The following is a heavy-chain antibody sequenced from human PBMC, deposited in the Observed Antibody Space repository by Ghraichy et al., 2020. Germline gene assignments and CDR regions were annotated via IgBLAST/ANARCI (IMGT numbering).Heavy chain of an antibody. V-gene: IGHV5-51*01. J-gene: IGHJ3*01. CDR1: GYTFSNYW. CDR2: IYPGDSDT. CDR3: ARQVFAFHF. Sequence: GESLNISCKGSGYTFSNYWIAWVRQMPGKGLEWMGIIYPGDSDTRYSPSFQGQVTISADKSISTAYLQWSSLKASDTAIYYCARQVFAFHFWGQGTMVTVSS.